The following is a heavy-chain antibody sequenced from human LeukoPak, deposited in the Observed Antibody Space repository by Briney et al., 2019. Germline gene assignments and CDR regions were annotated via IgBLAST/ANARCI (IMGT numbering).Heavy chain of an antibody. Sequence: SETLSLTCTVSGGSISSYYWSWIRQPPGKGLEWIGYIYYSGSTNYNPSLKSRVTISVDTSKNQFSLKLSSVTAADTAVYYCAKQASTRFYYFDYWGQGTLVTVSS. D-gene: IGHD3-3*01. CDR3: AKQASTRFYYFDY. J-gene: IGHJ4*02. V-gene: IGHV4-59*01. CDR1: GGSISSYY. CDR2: IYYSGST.